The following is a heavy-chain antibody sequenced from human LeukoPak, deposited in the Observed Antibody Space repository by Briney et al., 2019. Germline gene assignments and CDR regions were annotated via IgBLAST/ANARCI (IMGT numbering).Heavy chain of an antibody. V-gene: IGHV4-4*07. J-gene: IGHJ5*02. CDR2: VDSSGNT. CDR3: SRLPDP. Sequence: SETLSLTCSVSVVSMNGYYWSWLRQSAGNRLEWIGHVDSSGNTNYNPSLESRVTMSVDTSKKQFSLKLTSVTAADTAVYYCSRLPDPWGQGTLVTVSS. CDR1: VVSMNGYY.